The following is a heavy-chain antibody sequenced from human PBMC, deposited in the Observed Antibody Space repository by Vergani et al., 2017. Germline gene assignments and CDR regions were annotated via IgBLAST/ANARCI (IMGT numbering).Heavy chain of an antibody. CDR1: GYTFTSYG. CDR2: ISAYNGNT. J-gene: IGHJ6*03. CDR3: ARIVVPAAMPKNYYYYYMDV. Sequence: QVQLVQSGAEVKKPGASVKVSCKASGYTFTSYGISWVRQAPGQGLEWMGWISAYNGNTNYAQKLQGRVTMTTETSTSTAYMELRSLRSDDTAVYYCARIVVPAAMPKNYYYYYMDVWGKGTTVTVSS. V-gene: IGHV1-18*01. D-gene: IGHD2-2*01.